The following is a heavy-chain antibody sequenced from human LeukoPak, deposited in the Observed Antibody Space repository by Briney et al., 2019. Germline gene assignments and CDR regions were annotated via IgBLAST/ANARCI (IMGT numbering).Heavy chain of an antibody. Sequence: GASVKVSCKASGYTFTGYYMHWVRQAPGQGLEWMGWINPNSGGTNYAQKFQGRVTMTRDTSIRTAYMELSRLRSDDTAVYYCARDHGTMVRGVIRPYYYYGMDVWGQGTTVTVSS. D-gene: IGHD3-10*01. V-gene: IGHV1-2*02. CDR2: INPNSGGT. CDR1: GYTFTGYY. CDR3: ARDHGTMVRGVIRPYYYYGMDV. J-gene: IGHJ6*02.